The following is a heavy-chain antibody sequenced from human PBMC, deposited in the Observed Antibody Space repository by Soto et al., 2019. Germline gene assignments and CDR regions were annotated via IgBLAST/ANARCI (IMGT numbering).Heavy chain of an antibody. V-gene: IGHV3-30*18. CDR2: ISYDGSNK. J-gene: IGHJ6*02. D-gene: IGHD3-16*01. CDR3: AKGAEGGAEYGMDV. CDR1: GFTFSKYG. Sequence: QVQLVESGGGVVQPGGSLRLSCAASGFTFSKYGMHWVRQAPGKGLAWVAVISYDGSNKYYADSVKGRFTKSRDKSTNTLYVQMNRLGVEDTAVDYCAKGAEGGAEYGMDVWGQGTTVTVS.